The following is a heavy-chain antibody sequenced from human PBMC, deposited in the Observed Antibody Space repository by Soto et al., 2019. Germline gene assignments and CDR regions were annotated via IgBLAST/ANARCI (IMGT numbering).Heavy chain of an antibody. CDR1: GYTFTSYG. CDR2: ISAYNGNT. V-gene: IGHV1-18*01. Sequence: ASVKVSCKASGYTFTSYGISWVRQAPGQGLEWMGWISAYNGNTNYAQKLQGRVTMTTDTSTSTAYMELRSLRSDDTAVYYCARRHCSSTTCYPDYWGQGTPVTVSS. J-gene: IGHJ4*02. D-gene: IGHD2-2*01. CDR3: ARRHCSSTTCYPDY.